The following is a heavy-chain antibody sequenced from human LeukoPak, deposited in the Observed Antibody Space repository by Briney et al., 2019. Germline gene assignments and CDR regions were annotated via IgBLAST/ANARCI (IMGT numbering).Heavy chain of an antibody. CDR3: TITRRGEWLGQADV. J-gene: IGHJ6*02. V-gene: IGHV4-39*07. CDR2: IYYSGIT. D-gene: IGHD6-19*01. Sequence: SETLSLTCTVSGGSISGSNYYWGWIRQAPGKGLEWIGSIYYSGITHYNASLKSRVTISVDMSTNQFSLRLSSVTAADTAVYYCTITRRGEWLGQADVWGQGTAVIVSS. CDR1: GGSISGSNYY.